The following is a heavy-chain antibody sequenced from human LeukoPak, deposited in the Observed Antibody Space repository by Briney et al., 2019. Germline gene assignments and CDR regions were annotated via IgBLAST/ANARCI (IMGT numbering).Heavy chain of an antibody. CDR3: ATSSPQMATYYTRIDY. V-gene: IGHV1-69*13. CDR1: GGTFSSYA. D-gene: IGHD5-24*01. Sequence: GASVKVSCKASGGTFSSYAISWVRQAPGQGLEWMGGIIPIFGTANYAQKFQGRVTITADESTSTAYMELSSLRSEDTAVYYCATSSPQMATYYTRIDYWGQGTLVTVSS. CDR2: IIPIFGTA. J-gene: IGHJ4*02.